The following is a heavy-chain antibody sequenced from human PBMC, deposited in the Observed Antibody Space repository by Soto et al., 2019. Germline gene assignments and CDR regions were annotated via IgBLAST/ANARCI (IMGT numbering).Heavy chain of an antibody. J-gene: IGHJ6*02. CDR1: GGSISSYY. Sequence: SATLSLTCTVSGGSISSYYWSWIRQPPGKGLEWIGYIYYSGSTNYNPSLKSRVTISVDTSKNQFSLKLSSVTAADTAVYYCARAPDPSYYYYYGMDVWGQGTTVTVSS. CDR3: ARAPDPSYYYYYGMDV. V-gene: IGHV4-59*01. CDR2: IYYSGST.